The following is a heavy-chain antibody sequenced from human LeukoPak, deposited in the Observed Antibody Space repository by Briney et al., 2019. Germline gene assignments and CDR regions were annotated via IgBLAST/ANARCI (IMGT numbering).Heavy chain of an antibody. J-gene: IGHJ4*02. Sequence: GGSLRLSCAASGFTLSDGGMHWVRQAPGKGLEWVSFIRYDGTNKKYADSVKGRFTISRDISKNTLYLQMNSLRGDDTAVYYCAKDFWSGSTDYWGQGALVIVSS. D-gene: IGHD3-3*01. CDR1: GFTLSDGG. CDR3: AKDFWSGSTDY. CDR2: IRYDGTNK. V-gene: IGHV3-30*02.